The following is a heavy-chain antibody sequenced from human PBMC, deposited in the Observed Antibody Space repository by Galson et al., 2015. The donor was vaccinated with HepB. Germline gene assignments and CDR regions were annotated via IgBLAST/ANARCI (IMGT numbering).Heavy chain of an antibody. V-gene: IGHV3-30-3*01. D-gene: IGHD4-17*01. J-gene: IGHJ6*02. CDR3: AREGDDYGDYVSGDYYGMDV. Sequence: SLRLSCAASGFTFSSYAMHWVRQAPGKGLEWVAVISYDGSNKYYADSVTGRFTISRDNSKNTLYLQMNGLRAEDTAVYYCAREGDDYGDYVSGDYYGMDVWGQGTTVTVSS. CDR1: GFTFSSYA. CDR2: ISYDGSNK.